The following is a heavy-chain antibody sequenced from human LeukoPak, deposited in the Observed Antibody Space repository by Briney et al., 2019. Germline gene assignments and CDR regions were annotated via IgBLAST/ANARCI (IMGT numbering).Heavy chain of an antibody. J-gene: IGHJ4*02. CDR2: INHSGST. Sequence: PPETLSLTCADYGGSFSGYYWSRIHQPPGKGLEWIGEINHSGSTNYNPSLKSRVTISVDTSKNQFSLKLSSVTAADTAVYYCARGHYYYDSSGYYYWGQGTLVTVSS. V-gene: IGHV4-34*01. CDR3: ARGHYYYDSSGYYY. CDR1: GGSFSGYY. D-gene: IGHD3-22*01.